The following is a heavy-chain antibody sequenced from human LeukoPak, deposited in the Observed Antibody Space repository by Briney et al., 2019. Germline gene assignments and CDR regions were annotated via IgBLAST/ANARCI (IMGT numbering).Heavy chain of an antibody. J-gene: IGHJ4*02. Sequence: SETLSLTCTVSGGSISSYYWSWIRQPPGKGLEWIGYIYYSGSTNYNPSLKSRVTISVDTSKNQFSLKLSSVTAADTAVYYCARPYSSGWYAFDYWGQGTLVTVSS. V-gene: IGHV4-59*08. CDR1: GGSISSYY. CDR3: ARPYSSGWYAFDY. D-gene: IGHD6-19*01. CDR2: IYYSGST.